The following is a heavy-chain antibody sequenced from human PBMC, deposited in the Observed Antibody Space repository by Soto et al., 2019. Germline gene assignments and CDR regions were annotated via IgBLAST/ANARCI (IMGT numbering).Heavy chain of an antibody. CDR3: ASYMVRGVPRADAFDI. D-gene: IGHD3-10*01. V-gene: IGHV5-51*01. Sequence: GESLKISCKGSGYSFTSYWIGWVRQMPGKGLEWMGIIYPGDSDTRYSPSFQGQVTISADKSISTAYLQWSSLKASDTAMYYCASYMVRGVPRADAFDIWGQGTMVTVSS. CDR1: GYSFTSYW. CDR2: IYPGDSDT. J-gene: IGHJ3*02.